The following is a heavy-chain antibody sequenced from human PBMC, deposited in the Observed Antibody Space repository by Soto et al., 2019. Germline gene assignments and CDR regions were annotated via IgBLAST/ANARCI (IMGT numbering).Heavy chain of an antibody. CDR3: ARGSLVLVGGVIAYYYYYGMDV. CDR2: INPSGGST. D-gene: IGHD3-16*02. J-gene: IGHJ6*02. CDR1: GYTFTSYY. V-gene: IGHV1-46*01. Sequence: SSVKVSCKASGYTFTSYYMHWVRQAPGQGLEWMGIINPSGGSTSYAQKFQGRVTMTRDTSTSTVYMERSSLRSEDTAVYYCARGSLVLVGGVIAYYYYYGMDVWGQGTTVTVS.